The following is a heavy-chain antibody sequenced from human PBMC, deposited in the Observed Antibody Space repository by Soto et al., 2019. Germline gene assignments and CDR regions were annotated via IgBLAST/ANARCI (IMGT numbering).Heavy chain of an antibody. CDR1: GGSIDNYY. D-gene: IGHD7-27*01. CDR3: ARDQSGAADF. Sequence: QVQLQESGAGLVKPSETLSLTCTVSGGSIDNYYWSWIRQPPGRGLEWIGFIYSSGSTNYNPSVKSRVTISAETSRNQVSLKLTSVTTADTAVYYCARDQSGAADFWGQGTVVTVS. CDR2: IYSSGST. J-gene: IGHJ3*01. V-gene: IGHV4-59*01.